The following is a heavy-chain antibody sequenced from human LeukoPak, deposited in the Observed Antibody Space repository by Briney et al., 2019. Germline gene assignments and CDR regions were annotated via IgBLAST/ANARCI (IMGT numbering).Heavy chain of an antibody. Sequence: GGSLRLSCAASGFTFSSYAMHWVRQAPGKGLEWVAVISYDGSNKYYADSVKGRFTISRDNSKNTLYLQMNSLRAEDTAVYYCAGDAPGPSPPVDYWGQGTLVTVSS. CDR2: ISYDGSNK. J-gene: IGHJ4*02. CDR1: GFTFSSYA. V-gene: IGHV3-30*04. CDR3: AGDAPGPSPPVDY.